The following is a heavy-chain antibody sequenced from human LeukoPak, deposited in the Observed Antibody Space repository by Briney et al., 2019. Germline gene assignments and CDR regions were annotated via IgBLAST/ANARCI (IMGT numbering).Heavy chain of an antibody. J-gene: IGHJ5*02. CDR3: AREPYSGSNPYNWFDP. V-gene: IGHV3-74*01. CDR1: GFTFSTYW. CDR2: INSDGSTT. D-gene: IGHD1-26*01. Sequence: GGSLRLSCAASGFTFSTYWMHWVRQAPGKGLVWVSRINSDGSTTRYADSVKGRFTISRDNAKNALYLQMNSLRAEDTAMYYCAREPYSGSNPYNWFDPWGQGTLVTVSS.